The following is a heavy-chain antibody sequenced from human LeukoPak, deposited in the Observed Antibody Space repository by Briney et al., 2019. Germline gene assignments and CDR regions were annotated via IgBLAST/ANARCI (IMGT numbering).Heavy chain of an antibody. Sequence: NPSETLSLTCNVSGGSIRGYYWSWIRQPPGKGLEWIGYIYSSGSTYYNPSLKSRVTISVDTSKNQFSLKLSSVTAADTAVYYCAREGTTVTTFDAFDIWGQGTMVTVSS. J-gene: IGHJ3*02. CDR2: IYSSGST. D-gene: IGHD4-17*01. CDR1: GGSIRGYY. CDR3: AREGTTVTTFDAFDI. V-gene: IGHV4-59*12.